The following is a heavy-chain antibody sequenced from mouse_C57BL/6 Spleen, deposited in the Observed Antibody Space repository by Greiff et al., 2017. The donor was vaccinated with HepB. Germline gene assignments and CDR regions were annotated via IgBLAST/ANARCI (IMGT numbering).Heavy chain of an antibody. CDR2: INPNNGGT. D-gene: IGHD1-3*01. J-gene: IGHJ4*01. CDR3: ARGRLSGHAMDY. V-gene: IGHV1-18*01. Sequence: VQLQQSGPELAKPGASVKIPCKASGYTFTDYNMDWVKQSHGKSLEWIGDINPNNGGTIYNQKFKGKATLTVDKSSSTAYMELRSLTSEDTAVYYCARGRLSGHAMDYWGQGTSVTVSS. CDR1: GYTFTDYN.